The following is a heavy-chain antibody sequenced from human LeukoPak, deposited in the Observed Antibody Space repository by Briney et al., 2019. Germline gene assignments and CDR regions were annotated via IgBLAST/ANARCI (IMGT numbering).Heavy chain of an antibody. V-gene: IGHV3-23*01. CDR3: ARELVSLGTGYFDL. D-gene: IGHD7-27*01. CDR2: ITGSSTWT. Sequence: GGSLRLSCEASGFPFGTYGMTWVRQAPGKGLEWVSGITGSSTWTYYADSVRGRFTISRDNSKNTLHLQMDNLTADDAAIYYCARELVSLGTGYFDLWGRGALVTVSS. J-gene: IGHJ2*01. CDR1: GFPFGTYG.